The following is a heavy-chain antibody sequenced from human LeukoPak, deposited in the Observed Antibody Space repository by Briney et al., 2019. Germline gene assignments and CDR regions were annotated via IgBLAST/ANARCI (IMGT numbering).Heavy chain of an antibody. CDR3: ARHGHHGDHDY. J-gene: IGHJ4*02. CDR2: IYYTGSS. Sequence: SETLSLTCTVSGGSISSTTYYWGWIRQPPGKGLEWIGSIYYTGSSYYNPSLKSRVTISVDTSKNQFSLRLSSVTAADTAVYHCARHGHHGDHDYWGQGTLVTVS. V-gene: IGHV4-39*01. CDR1: GGSISSTTYY. D-gene: IGHD2-21*02.